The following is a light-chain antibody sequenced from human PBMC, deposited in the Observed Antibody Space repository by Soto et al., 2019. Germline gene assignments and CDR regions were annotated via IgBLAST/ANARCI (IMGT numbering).Light chain of an antibody. CDR2: KGS. J-gene: IGLJ2*01. CDR1: ALPKQY. Sequence: SYELTQPPSVSVSPGQTARITCSGDALPKQYAYWYQQKPGQAPVLVIYKGSERPSGIPERFSGSSSGKTVTLTISGVQAEDEADYYCQXXXXSXTIFGGGTKLTVL. V-gene: IGLV3-25*02. CDR3: QXXXXSXTI.